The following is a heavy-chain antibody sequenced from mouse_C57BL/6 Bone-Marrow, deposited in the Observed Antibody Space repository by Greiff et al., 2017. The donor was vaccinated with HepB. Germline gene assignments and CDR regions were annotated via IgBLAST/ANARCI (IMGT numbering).Heavy chain of an antibody. CDR2: INPNNGGT. CDR1: GYTFTDYN. CDR3: AFYYGSSYVYFDV. V-gene: IGHV1-22*01. D-gene: IGHD1-1*01. Sequence: VQLQQSGPELVKPGASVKMSCKASGYTFTDYNMHWVKQSHGKSLEWIGYINPNNGGTSYNQKFKGKATLTVNKSSSTAYMELRILTSEDSAVYYCAFYYGSSYVYFDVWGTGTTVTVSS. J-gene: IGHJ1*03.